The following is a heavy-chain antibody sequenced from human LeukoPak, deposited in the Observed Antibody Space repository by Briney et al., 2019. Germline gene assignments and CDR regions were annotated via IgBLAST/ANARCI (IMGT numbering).Heavy chain of an antibody. CDR2: INHSGST. D-gene: IGHD4-11*01. J-gene: IGHJ6*03. CDR3: ARGPDYSRYYYYYMDV. V-gene: IGHV4-34*01. Sequence: SETLSLTCAVDGGSFSGYYWSWIRQPPGKGLEWIGEINHSGSTNYNPSLKSRVPISVDTSKNQFSVKLSSVTAADTAVYYCARGPDYSRYYYYYMDVWGKGTTVTVSS. CDR1: GGSFSGYY.